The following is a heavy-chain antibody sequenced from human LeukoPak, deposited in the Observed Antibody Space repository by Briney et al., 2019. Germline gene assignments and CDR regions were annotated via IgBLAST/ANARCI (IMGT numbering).Heavy chain of an antibody. CDR1: GFNFSSYW. D-gene: IGHD2-15*01. CDR2: IKSDATTT. V-gene: IGHV3-74*01. J-gene: IGHJ3*02. CDR3: ARGHSSGSSYDAFDM. Sequence: GGSLRLSCAASGFNFSSYWMHWVRQAPGKGLVWVSLIKSDATTTIYADSVKGRFTISRDHAKNTVDLQLNSLRAEDTAVYFCARGHSSGSSYDAFDMWGQGTKVTVSS.